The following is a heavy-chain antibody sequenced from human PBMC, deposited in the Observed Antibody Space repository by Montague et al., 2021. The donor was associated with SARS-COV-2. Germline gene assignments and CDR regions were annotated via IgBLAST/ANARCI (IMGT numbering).Heavy chain of an antibody. J-gene: IGHJ4*02. V-gene: IGHV3-9*01. D-gene: IGHD5-24*01. CDR1: GFAFDDYA. CDR3: AKGRSGYNIRQVATLDF. Sequence: SLRLSCAASGFAFDDYAMHWVRQVPGKGLEWVSGIHWNSNALGTADSVRGRFTISRDNAKSSLYLQMNSLRIEDTALYYCAKGRSGYNIRQVATLDFWGQGTLSPSPQ. CDR2: IHWNSNAL.